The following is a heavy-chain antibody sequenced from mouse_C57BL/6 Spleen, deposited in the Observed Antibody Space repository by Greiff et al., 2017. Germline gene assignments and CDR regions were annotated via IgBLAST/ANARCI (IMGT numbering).Heavy chain of an antibody. CDR3: AREYYYGSSYYAMDY. CDR1: GYTFTDYY. CDR2: INPYNGGT. D-gene: IGHD1-1*01. Sequence: EVQLQQSGPVLVKPGASVKMSCKASGYTFTDYYMNWVKQSHGKSLEWIGVINPYNGGTSYNQKFKGKATLTVDKSSSTAYMELNSLTSEDSAVYYCAREYYYGSSYYAMDYWGQGTSVPVSS. V-gene: IGHV1-19*01. J-gene: IGHJ4*01.